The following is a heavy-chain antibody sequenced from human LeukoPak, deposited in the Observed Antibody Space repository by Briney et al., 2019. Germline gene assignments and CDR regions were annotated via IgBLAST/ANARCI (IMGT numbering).Heavy chain of an antibody. CDR1: GFTFTNAW. CDR2: VRTKADGGTT. J-gene: IGHJ4*02. V-gene: IGHV3-49*04. Sequence: PGGSLRLSCEASGFTFTNAWMNWVRQAPGKGLEWVGFVRTKADGGTTEYAASVTGRFTISRDDSKFIAHLQMDTLQIEDTAVYYCTRGFAADWGQGALVTVSS. CDR3: TRGFAAD. D-gene: IGHD3-3*01.